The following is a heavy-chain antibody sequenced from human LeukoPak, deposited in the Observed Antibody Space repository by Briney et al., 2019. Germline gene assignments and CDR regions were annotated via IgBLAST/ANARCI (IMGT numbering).Heavy chain of an antibody. Sequence: GGSLRLSCAASGFTFSSYGIHWVRQAPGKGLEWVAVIGNDGQAKYYADSVRGRFTISRDNSENALYLQMDSLTADDTAIYYCAKEEAWGVNAFDYWGQGTLVTVSS. J-gene: IGHJ4*02. D-gene: IGHD3-10*01. CDR1: GFTFSSYG. V-gene: IGHV3-30*18. CDR2: IGNDGQAK. CDR3: AKEEAWGVNAFDY.